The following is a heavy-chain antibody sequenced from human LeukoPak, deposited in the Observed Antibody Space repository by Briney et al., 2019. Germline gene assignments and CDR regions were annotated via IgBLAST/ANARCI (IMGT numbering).Heavy chain of an antibody. J-gene: IGHJ6*04. CDR3: AELGITMIGGV. D-gene: IGHD3-10*02. Sequence: PGGSLRLSCATSGFTFNDHYLGWVRQAPGKGLEWVSSISTSSSYIYYTDSVKGRFTISRDNAKNSLYLQMNSLRAEDTAVYYCAELGITMIGGVWGKGTTVTISS. CDR2: ISTSSSYI. V-gene: IGHV3-21*01. CDR1: GFTFNDHY.